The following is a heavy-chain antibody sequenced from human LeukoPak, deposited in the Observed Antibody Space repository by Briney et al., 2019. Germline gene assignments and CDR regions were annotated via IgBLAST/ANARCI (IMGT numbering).Heavy chain of an antibody. CDR1: GGSISSGGYS. Sequence: PSETLSLTCAVSGGSISSGGYSWSWIRQPPGKGLEWIGYIYHSGSTYYNPSLKSRVTISVDTSKNQFSLKLTSVTAADTAAYYCARRAGSYYDYWGQGTLVTVSS. CDR2: IYHSGST. CDR3: ARRAGSYYDY. V-gene: IGHV4-30-2*01. J-gene: IGHJ4*02.